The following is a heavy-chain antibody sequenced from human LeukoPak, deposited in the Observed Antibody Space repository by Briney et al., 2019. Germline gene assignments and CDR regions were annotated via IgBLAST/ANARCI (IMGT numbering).Heavy chain of an antibody. Sequence: ASVKVSCKASGYTFTNYLIHWVRQAPGQGLEWVATINPRDDSTNYAQRSQGRVTLTEDTSTSTVYMELSSLTSEDTAVYYCARPLFCASKNCGYWLDPWGPGTLVTVSS. CDR1: GYTFTNYL. J-gene: IGHJ5*02. D-gene: IGHD3-9*01. V-gene: IGHV1-46*01. CDR2: INPRDDST. CDR3: ARPLFCASKNCGYWLDP.